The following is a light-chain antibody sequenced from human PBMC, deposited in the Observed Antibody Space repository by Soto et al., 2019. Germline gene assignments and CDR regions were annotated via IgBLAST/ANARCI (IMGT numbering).Light chain of an antibody. Sequence: EIVLTQSPATLSLSPGARATLSCRASQSVSSYLAWYQHKPGQAPRLLIYDASTRATGIPDRFSGSGSGTDFTLPISRLQPEDFAVYDGQQYGSSPPNTFGQGTRLEIK. CDR3: QQYGSSPPNT. V-gene: IGKV3-20*01. CDR2: DAS. J-gene: IGKJ5*01. CDR1: QSVSSY.